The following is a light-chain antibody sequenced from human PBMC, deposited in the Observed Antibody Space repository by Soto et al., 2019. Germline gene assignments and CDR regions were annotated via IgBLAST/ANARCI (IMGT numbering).Light chain of an antibody. V-gene: IGKV1-5*01. J-gene: IGKJ1*01. CDR3: QQYQSDTWT. Sequence: DIQMTQSPSTLSGSVGDRVTITCRASQNIERWQAWYQQKPGKAPKLLLYDVSTLERGVPSRFSGSGSATEFTLTISDLQPDDFATYYCQQYQSDTWTFGQGTKV. CDR1: QNIERW. CDR2: DVS.